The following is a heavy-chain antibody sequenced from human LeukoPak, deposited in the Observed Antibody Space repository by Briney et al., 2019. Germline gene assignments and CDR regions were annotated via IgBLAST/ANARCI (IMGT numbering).Heavy chain of an antibody. CDR1: GFTFSNYV. V-gene: IGHV3-23*01. J-gene: IGHJ3*01. Sequence: PGGSLRLSCVASGFTFSNYVMNWVRQAPGKGLECVSSISGGGTSTYYADSVKGRFTISRDNSKYTLYLQMSSLRAEDTAIYYCANEYSKGDVWGQGTTVTVSS. CDR2: ISGGGTST. CDR3: ANEYSKGDV. D-gene: IGHD4-11*01.